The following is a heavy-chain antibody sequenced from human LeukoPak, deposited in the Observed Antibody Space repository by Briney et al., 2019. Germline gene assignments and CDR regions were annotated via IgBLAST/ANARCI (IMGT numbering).Heavy chain of an antibody. CDR2: ISAYNGNT. Sequence: ASVKVSCKASGYTFTSYGISWVQQAPGQGLEWMGWISAYNGNTNYAQKLQGRVTMTTDTSTSTAYMELRSLRSDDTAVYYCAKGGQWLVQYYYYYMDVWGKGTTVTVSS. J-gene: IGHJ6*03. CDR1: GYTFTSYG. D-gene: IGHD6-19*01. CDR3: AKGGQWLVQYYYYYMDV. V-gene: IGHV1-18*01.